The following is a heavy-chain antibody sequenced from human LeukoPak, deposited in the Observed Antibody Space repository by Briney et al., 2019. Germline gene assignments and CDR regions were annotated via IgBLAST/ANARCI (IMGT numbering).Heavy chain of an antibody. CDR2: INPNSGGT. CDR1: GYTFTGYY. Sequence: ASVKVSCKASGYTFTGYYMHWVRQAPGQGLEWMGWINPNSGGTNYAQKFQGRFTMTRDTSISTAYMELSRLRSDDTAVYYCARSYDSSGYRMLYYFDYWGQGTLVTVSS. J-gene: IGHJ4*02. CDR3: ARSYDSSGYRMLYYFDY. D-gene: IGHD3-22*01. V-gene: IGHV1-2*02.